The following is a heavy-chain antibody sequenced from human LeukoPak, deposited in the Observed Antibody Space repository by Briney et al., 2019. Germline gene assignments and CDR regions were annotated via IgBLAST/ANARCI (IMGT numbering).Heavy chain of an antibody. CDR1: GFTFSSHW. Sequence: GGSLRLACAASGFTFSSHWMHWVRQAPEKGLVWVSRINSDGSITTYADSAQGRFTISRDNAKTTLYLQMNSLRVEDTAVYYCARDYNWNPPDYWGQGTLVTVSS. CDR2: INSDGSIT. D-gene: IGHD1-1*01. CDR3: ARDYNWNPPDY. V-gene: IGHV3-74*01. J-gene: IGHJ4*02.